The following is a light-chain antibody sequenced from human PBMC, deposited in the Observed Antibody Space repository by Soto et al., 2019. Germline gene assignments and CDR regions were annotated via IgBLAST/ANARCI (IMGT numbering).Light chain of an antibody. J-gene: IGKJ1*01. CDR1: QTISSW. V-gene: IGKV1-5*03. CDR2: KAS. CDR3: QHYNSYSEA. Sequence: EIQMTQSPSTLSGYVGDRVTITCRASQTISSWLAWYQQKPGKAPKLLIYKASTLKSGVPSRFSGSGSGTEFTLTISSLQPDDFATYYCQHYNSYSEAFGQGTMV.